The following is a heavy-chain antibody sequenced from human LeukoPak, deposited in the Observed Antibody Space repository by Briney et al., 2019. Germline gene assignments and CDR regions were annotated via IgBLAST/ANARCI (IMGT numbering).Heavy chain of an antibody. J-gene: IGHJ3*02. CDR2: INHSGST. D-gene: IGHD2-2*01. Sequence: SETLSLTCAVYGGSFSGYYWSWIRQPPGKGLEWIGEINHSGSTNYNPSLKSRVTISVDTSKNQFSLQLSSVTAADTAVYYCAYAHTDAFDIWGQGTMVTVSS. CDR1: GGSFSGYY. CDR3: AYAHTDAFDI. V-gene: IGHV4-34*01.